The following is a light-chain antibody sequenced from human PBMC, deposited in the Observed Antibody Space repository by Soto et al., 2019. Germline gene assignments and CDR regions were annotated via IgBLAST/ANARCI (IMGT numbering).Light chain of an antibody. V-gene: IGKV3-15*01. Sequence: EIVMTQSPATLSVSPGERATLSCRASQSVSNNLAWYQKKPGQAPRLLIYGASTRATVIPARFSGSGSGTEFAITISSLQSEDFAVDYCQQYNNWWKFGQEPKVEIK. CDR2: GAS. CDR3: QQYNNWWK. CDR1: QSVSNN. J-gene: IGKJ1*01.